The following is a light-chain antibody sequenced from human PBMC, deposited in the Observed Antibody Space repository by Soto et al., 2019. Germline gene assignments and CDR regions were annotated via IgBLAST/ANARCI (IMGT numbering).Light chain of an antibody. J-gene: IGLJ2*01. V-gene: IGLV2-23*01. Sequence: QSVLTQPASVSGSPGQSITISCTATSSDVGTYNYVSWYQQYPGKAPKLIIYEGTKRPSGVSNRFSGNTASLTISGLQAEDEADYYCCSDAGRVFGGGTKVTVL. CDR3: CSDAGRV. CDR2: EGT. CDR1: SSDVGTYNY.